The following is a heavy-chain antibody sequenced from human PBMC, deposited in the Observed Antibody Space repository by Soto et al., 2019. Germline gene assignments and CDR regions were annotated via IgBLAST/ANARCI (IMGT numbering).Heavy chain of an antibody. Sequence: QAQLVESGGGVVQPGTSLRLSCAPSGFTFSSYGMHWVRQAPGKGLEWVAVIWFDGSKTYYADPVKGRFTISRDNSNNALYLQMNSLRADDTAVYYCARDAGFYYLDVWGKGTTVTVSS. V-gene: IGHV3-33*08. CDR3: ARDAGFYYLDV. J-gene: IGHJ6*03. CDR1: GFTFSSYG. CDR2: IWFDGSKT.